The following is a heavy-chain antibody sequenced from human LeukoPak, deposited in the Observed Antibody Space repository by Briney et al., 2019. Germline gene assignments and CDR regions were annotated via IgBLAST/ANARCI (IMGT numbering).Heavy chain of an antibody. J-gene: IGHJ6*03. Sequence: SETLSLTCTVSGGSISSSSYYWGWIRQPPGKGLEWIGSIYYSGSTYYNPSLKSRVTISVDTSKNQFSLKLSSVTAADTAVYYCARRPLAYRGGDCYFPPNYYYYMDVWGKGTTVTVSS. V-gene: IGHV4-39*01. CDR3: ARRPLAYRGGDCYFPPNYYYYMDV. CDR2: IYYSGST. CDR1: GGSISSSSYY. D-gene: IGHD2-21*01.